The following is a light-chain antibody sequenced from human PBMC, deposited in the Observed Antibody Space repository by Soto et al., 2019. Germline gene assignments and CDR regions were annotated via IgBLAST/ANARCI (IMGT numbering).Light chain of an antibody. CDR3: QQYDNFPLT. CDR2: DAS. Sequence: DIQMTQSPSSLSASVGDRVTITCQASQDIINYLNWYQQKPGKAPRLLIYDASNLEPGVPSRFTGSGSGTDFTFIISSLQAEDIATYFCQQYDNFPLTFGGGTRVEIK. V-gene: IGKV1-33*01. J-gene: IGKJ4*01. CDR1: QDIINY.